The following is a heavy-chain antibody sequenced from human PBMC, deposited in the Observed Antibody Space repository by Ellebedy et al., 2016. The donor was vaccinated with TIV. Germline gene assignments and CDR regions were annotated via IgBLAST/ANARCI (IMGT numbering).Heavy chain of an antibody. CDR3: ATDGSYGDYLSPAHAFEM. V-gene: IGHV3-7*03. D-gene: IGHD4-17*01. CDR2: INQDGSDK. CDR1: GFTFNSYW. J-gene: IGHJ3*02. Sequence: GESLKISCAASGFTFNSYWMTWVRQAPGKGLEWVANINQDGSDKYYVDSLRGRFTISRDNAKTSLYLQINSLRAEDTAVYYCATDGSYGDYLSPAHAFEMWGQGTMVIVSS.